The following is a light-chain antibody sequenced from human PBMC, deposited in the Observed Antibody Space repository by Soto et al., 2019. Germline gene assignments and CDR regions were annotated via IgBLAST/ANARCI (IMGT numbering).Light chain of an antibody. J-gene: IGLJ1*01. CDR3: SAFTGTTYV. Sequence: QSALTQPASVSGSPGQSINISCTGTSSDVGGNKYVSWYQHYPGKAPKLMICDVSNRPSGVSNRFSGSKSGNTASLTISGLQAEDEADYYCSAFTGTTYVFGTGTKVTVL. CDR1: SSDVGGNKY. CDR2: DVS. V-gene: IGLV2-14*03.